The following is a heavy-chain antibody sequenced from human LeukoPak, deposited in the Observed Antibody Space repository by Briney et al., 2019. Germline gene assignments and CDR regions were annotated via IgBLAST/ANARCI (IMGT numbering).Heavy chain of an antibody. CDR1: GFTFSSYW. V-gene: IGHV3-7*01. CDR2: IKQDGSEK. Sequence: PGGSLRLSCAASGFTFSSYWMSWVRQAPGKGLEWVANIKQDGSEKYYVDSVKGRFTISRDNAKNSLYLQMNSLRAEDTAVYYCARWGFGELSGFDYLGQGTLVTVSS. CDR3: ARWGFGELSGFDY. D-gene: IGHD3-10*01. J-gene: IGHJ4*02.